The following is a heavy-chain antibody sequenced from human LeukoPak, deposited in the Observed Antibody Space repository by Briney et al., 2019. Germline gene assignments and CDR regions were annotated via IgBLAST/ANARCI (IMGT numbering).Heavy chain of an antibody. CDR3: TRHREVLATDSYSYYFDV. Sequence: PGGSLRLSCAASGFTFSGSGMHWVRQASGRGLEWLGRIRSESNRYATAYGTSVTGRFTISKDDSKSMSFLQMNGLKTEDTAVYYCTRHREVLATDSYSYYFDVWGKGTTVTVSS. CDR1: GFTFSGSG. V-gene: IGHV3-73*01. CDR2: IRSESNRYAT. D-gene: IGHD5-12*01. J-gene: IGHJ6*03.